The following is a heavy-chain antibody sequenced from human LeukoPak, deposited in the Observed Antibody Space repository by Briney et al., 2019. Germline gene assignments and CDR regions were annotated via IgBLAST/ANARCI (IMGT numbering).Heavy chain of an antibody. CDR2: ITQEGSEK. J-gene: IGHJ4*02. Sequence: GRSLRLSCAASGFAFSSYWMSWVRQAPGKGLEGVANITQEGSEKYCVDSVKGRFTISRYNDKNSLYLQTSSLGAEDTAVYYCARDFAHSDFWSGKYYFDYWGQGTLVTVSS. CDR3: ARDFAHSDFWSGKYYFDY. V-gene: IGHV3-7*01. D-gene: IGHD3-3*01. CDR1: GFAFSSYW.